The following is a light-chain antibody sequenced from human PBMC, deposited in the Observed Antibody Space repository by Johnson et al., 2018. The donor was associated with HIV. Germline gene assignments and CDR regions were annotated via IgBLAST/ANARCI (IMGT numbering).Light chain of an antibody. CDR2: ENN. V-gene: IGLV1-51*02. CDR1: SSNIGNNY. Sequence: SVLTQPPSVSEAPGQKVTISCSGSSSNIGNNYVSWYQQLPGTAPKLLIYENNKRPSGIPDRFSGSKSGTSATLGITGLQTGDEADYYCGTWDISLSVGYVFGTGTKVTVL. J-gene: IGLJ1*01. CDR3: GTWDISLSVGYV.